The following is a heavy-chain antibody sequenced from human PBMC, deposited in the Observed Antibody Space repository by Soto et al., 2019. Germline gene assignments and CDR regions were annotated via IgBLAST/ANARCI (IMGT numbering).Heavy chain of an antibody. D-gene: IGHD2-15*01. Sequence: VESLTIFCEDSGYLFTNYWIVFVRQMPGRGLEWMGIIHHDDSYTKYNPSFQGQVTFSPDKSITTAYLHWSSLKASDTAIYYCARSPVVAAIDYYGMDVWGQGTTVTVSS. V-gene: IGHV5-51*01. J-gene: IGHJ6*02. CDR2: IHHDDSYT. CDR1: GYLFTNYW. CDR3: ARSPVVAAIDYYGMDV.